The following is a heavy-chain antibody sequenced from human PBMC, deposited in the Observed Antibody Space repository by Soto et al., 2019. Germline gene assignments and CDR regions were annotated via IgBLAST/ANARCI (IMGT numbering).Heavy chain of an antibody. CDR1: GYTFTSYY. CDR3: ARDGLWFGEW. CDR2: INPSGGST. V-gene: IGHV1-46*01. D-gene: IGHD3-10*01. Sequence: QVQLVQSGAEVKKPGASVKVSCKASGYTFTSYYMHWVRQAPGQGLEWMGIINPSGGSTSYAQKFQGRVTMTRDTSTSTVYMELSSVRSEDTAVYYYARDGLWFGEWWGQGTLVTVAS. J-gene: IGHJ4*02.